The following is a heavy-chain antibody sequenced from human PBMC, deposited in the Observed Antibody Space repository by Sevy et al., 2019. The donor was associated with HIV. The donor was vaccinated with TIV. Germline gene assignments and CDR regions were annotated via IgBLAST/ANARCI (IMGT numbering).Heavy chain of an antibody. CDR2: IRFDGSMK. Sequence: GGSLRLSCAASGFRFSDYGMHWVRQAPGKGLEWVLLIRFDGSMKYIADSVKGRFTISRDKVKDTLYLQMNSLRPEDTAVYYCAKDHYDYRTGYYGYYGMDVWGQGTTVTVSS. CDR3: AKDHYDYRTGYYGYYGMDV. CDR1: GFRFSDYG. V-gene: IGHV3-30*02. D-gene: IGHD3-3*01. J-gene: IGHJ6*02.